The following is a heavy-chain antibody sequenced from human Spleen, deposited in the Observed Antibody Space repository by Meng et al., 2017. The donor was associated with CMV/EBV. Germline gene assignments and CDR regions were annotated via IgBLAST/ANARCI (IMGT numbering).Heavy chain of an antibody. CDR3: ARSWGSSPSYLDY. D-gene: IGHD7-27*01. J-gene: IGHJ4*02. Sequence: SETLSLTCTVSGGSVSSGTYYWSWIRQPPGKGLEWIGFIYYSGSTNYNPSLKSRLTISVDTSKNQFSLNLSSVTAADTAVYYCARSWGSSPSYLDYWGQGTLVTVSS. CDR2: IYYSGST. V-gene: IGHV4-61*01. CDR1: GGSVSSGTYY.